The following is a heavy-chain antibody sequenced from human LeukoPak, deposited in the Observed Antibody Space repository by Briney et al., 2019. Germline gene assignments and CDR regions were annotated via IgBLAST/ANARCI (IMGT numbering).Heavy chain of an antibody. CDR1: GFTVISNY. J-gene: IGHJ6*02. CDR2: ISSGGST. CDR3: ARASPADYYGMDV. D-gene: IGHD6-6*01. V-gene: IGHV3-66*01. Sequence: PGGSLRLSCAASGFTVISNYMTWVRQAPGKGLEWVSVISSGGSTYYADSVRGRFTISRDNSKNTLYLQMNSLRAEDTAVYYCARASPADYYGMDVWGQGTMVTVSS.